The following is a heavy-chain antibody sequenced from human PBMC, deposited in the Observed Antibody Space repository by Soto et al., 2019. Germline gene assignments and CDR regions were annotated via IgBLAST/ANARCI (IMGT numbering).Heavy chain of an antibody. D-gene: IGHD2-15*01. V-gene: IGHV1-18*01. CDR3: ARDTRKSNYYYYGMDV. Sequence: ASVKVSCKASGYTFTSYAMHWVRQAPGQRLEWMGWISAYNGNTNYAQKLQGRVTMTTDTSTSTAYMELRSLRSDDTAVYYCARDTRKSNYYYYGMDVWGQGTTVTVSS. CDR2: ISAYNGNT. J-gene: IGHJ6*02. CDR1: GYTFTSYA.